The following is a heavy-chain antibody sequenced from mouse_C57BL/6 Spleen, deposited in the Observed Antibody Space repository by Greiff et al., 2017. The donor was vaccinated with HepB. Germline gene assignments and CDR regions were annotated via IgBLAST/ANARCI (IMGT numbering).Heavy chain of an antibody. V-gene: IGHV3-6*01. CDR1: GYSITSGYY. CDR2: ISYDGSN. CDR3: AREGNYYGSSYEDAMDY. D-gene: IGHD1-1*01. Sequence: EVQLVESGPGLVKPSQSLSLTCSVTGYSITSGYYWNWIRQFPGNKLEWMGYISYDGSNNYNPSLKNRISITRDTSKNQFFLKLNSVTTEDTATYYCAREGNYYGSSYEDAMDYWGQGTSVTVSS. J-gene: IGHJ4*01.